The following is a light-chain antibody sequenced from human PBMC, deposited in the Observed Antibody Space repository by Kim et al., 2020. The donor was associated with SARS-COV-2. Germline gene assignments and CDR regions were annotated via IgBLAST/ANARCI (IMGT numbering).Light chain of an antibody. CDR2: DAS. CDR1: QDISFY. V-gene: IGKV1-33*01. J-gene: IGKJ4*01. CDR3: QQFESLPLT. Sequence: GDRVTLTCQASQDISFYLNWYQQRPGKAPKLLIFDASKLEPGVPSRFSGSGSGTDFNLVISSLQPEDFATYFCQQFESLPLTFGGGTKVDIK.